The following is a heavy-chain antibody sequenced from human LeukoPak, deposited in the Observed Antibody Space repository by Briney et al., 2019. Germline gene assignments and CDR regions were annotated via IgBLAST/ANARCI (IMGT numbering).Heavy chain of an antibody. CDR1: GFIFSSHG. V-gene: IGHV3-48*04. D-gene: IGHD3-10*01. Sequence: PGGSLRLSCAASGFIFSSHGMNWVRQAPGKGLEWVSYISSRGSTINYADSVKGRFTMSRDNAENALYLQMNSLRAEDTAVYYCARAHGSGSYYHYYMDVWGRGTTVTVSS. CDR3: ARAHGSGSYYHYYMDV. CDR2: ISSRGSTI. J-gene: IGHJ6*03.